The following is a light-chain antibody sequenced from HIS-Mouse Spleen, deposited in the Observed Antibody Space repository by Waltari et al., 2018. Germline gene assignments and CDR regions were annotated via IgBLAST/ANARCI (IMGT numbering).Light chain of an antibody. J-gene: IGKJ4*01. Sequence: DIVMTQTPLSLSVTPGQPASISCKSSQSLLHRDGKTYLYWYLQKPGQSPQLLIYAVSSRFCGVPDRFSGSGSGTDFTLKISRVEAEDVGVYYCMQGIHLPPTFGGGTKVEIK. CDR3: MQGIHLPPT. CDR1: QSLLHRDGKTY. V-gene: IGKV2-29*03. CDR2: AVS.